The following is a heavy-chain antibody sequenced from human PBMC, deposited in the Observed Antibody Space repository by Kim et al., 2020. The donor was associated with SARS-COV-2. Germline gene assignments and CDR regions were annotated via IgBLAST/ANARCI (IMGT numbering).Heavy chain of an antibody. CDR3: ARWVVDYYGSGAQADY. V-gene: IGHV4-59*13. J-gene: IGHJ4*02. Sequence: SETLSLTCTVSGGSISSYDWSWIRQPPGKGLEWIGYIYYSGSTNYNPSLKSRVTISVDTSKNQFSLKLSSVTAADTAVYYCARWVVDYYGSGAQADYWGQGTLVTVSS. D-gene: IGHD3-10*01. CDR1: GGSISSYD. CDR2: IYYSGST.